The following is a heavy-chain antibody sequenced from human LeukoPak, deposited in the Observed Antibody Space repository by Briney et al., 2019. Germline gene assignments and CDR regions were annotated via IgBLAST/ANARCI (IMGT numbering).Heavy chain of an antibody. V-gene: IGHV3-74*01. Sequence: GGSLRLSCAASGFTFSSYWMHWVRQAPGKGLVWVSRIKSDGSTRYADSVKGRFTISRDNAKNTLYLQMNSLRAEDTAVYYCARVAVHSSGYYPEYYFDYWGQGTLVTVSS. D-gene: IGHD3-22*01. CDR2: IKSDGST. CDR1: GFTFSSYW. CDR3: ARVAVHSSGYYPEYYFDY. J-gene: IGHJ4*02.